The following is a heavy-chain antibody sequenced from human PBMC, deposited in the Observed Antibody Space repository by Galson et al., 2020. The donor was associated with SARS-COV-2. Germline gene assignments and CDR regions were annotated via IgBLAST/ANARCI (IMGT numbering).Heavy chain of an antibody. Sequence: GESLKISCAASGFTFSSYPMHWVRQAPGKGLEWVAVISYDGSNKYYADSVKGRFTISRDTSKSTLYLQMNSLTAEDTAVYYCARSGSGYNYVDYWGQGTHVIVSS. D-gene: IGHD5-18*01. J-gene: IGHJ4*02. CDR1: GFTFSSYP. CDR3: ARSGSGYNYVDY. CDR2: ISYDGSNK. V-gene: IGHV3-30*01.